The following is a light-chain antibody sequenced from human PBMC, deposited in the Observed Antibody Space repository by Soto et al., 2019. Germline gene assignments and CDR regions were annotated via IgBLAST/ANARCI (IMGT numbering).Light chain of an antibody. Sequence: QSALTQPASVSGSPGQSITISCTGTSSDVGGYNYVSWYQQHPGKAPKLMIYEVSNRPSGVSNRFSGSKSGNTASLTISGLQAEDEADYYCSSYTSSSTWLFGVGTKLTVL. J-gene: IGLJ3*02. CDR3: SSYTSSSTWL. CDR2: EVS. V-gene: IGLV2-14*01. CDR1: SSDVGGYNY.